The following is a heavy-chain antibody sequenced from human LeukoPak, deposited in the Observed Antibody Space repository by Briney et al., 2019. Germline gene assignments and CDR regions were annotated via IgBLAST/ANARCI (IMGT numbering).Heavy chain of an antibody. CDR2: ISGYNGNT. CDR3: ARGLGVVTAQSEQPKPRYFDL. J-gene: IGHJ2*01. D-gene: IGHD2-21*02. CDR1: GYTFISYG. Sequence: ASVKVSCKASGYTFISYGISWVRQAPGQGLEWMGWISGYNGNTNYTQNLQGRVTMTTDTSTSTAYMELRSLRSDDTAVYYCARGLGVVTAQSEQPKPRYFDLWGRGTQVTVSS. V-gene: IGHV1-18*01.